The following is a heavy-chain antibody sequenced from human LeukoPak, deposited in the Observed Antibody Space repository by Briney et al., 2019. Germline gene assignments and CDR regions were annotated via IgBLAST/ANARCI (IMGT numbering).Heavy chain of an antibody. CDR2: INPNSGGT. Sequence: GASVKVSCKASGYTFTGYYMHWVRQAPGQGLEWMGWINPNSGGTNYAQKFQGRVTMTRDTSISTAYMELSRLRSDDTAVYYCARDRKRITRVLGVHHYYFHYTAVWDKRTT. CDR3: ARDRKRITRVLGVHHYYFHYTAV. V-gene: IGHV1-2*02. J-gene: IGHJ6*03. D-gene: IGHD3-10*01. CDR1: GYTFTGYY.